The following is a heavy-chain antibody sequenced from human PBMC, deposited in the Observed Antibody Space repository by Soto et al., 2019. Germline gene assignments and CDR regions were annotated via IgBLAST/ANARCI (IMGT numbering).Heavy chain of an antibody. CDR1: GYIFTNNY. D-gene: IGHD4-17*01. CDR3: ARYYCGDGGVFDI. Sequence: GASVKVSCKASGYIFTNNYIHWVRQAPGQGLEWMGIINPSGGSTNYLQKFQGRITMTRDTSTSTVYMELSSLRSDDTAVYYCARYYCGDGGVFDICGQGTMDTGSS. J-gene: IGHJ3*02. V-gene: IGHV1-46*01. CDR2: INPSGGST.